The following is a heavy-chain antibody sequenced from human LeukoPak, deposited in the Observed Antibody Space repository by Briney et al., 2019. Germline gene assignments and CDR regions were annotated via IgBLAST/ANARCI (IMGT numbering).Heavy chain of an antibody. CDR3: AKALVVNTGVDY. Sequence: GGSLRLSCAASGFTFSSSAMSWVRQVPGKGLEWVSGISASGGSTSYADSVRGRFTISRDNSKNTLYVQMNSLRDEDTAVYYCAKALVVNTGVDYWGQGTLVTVSS. J-gene: IGHJ4*02. CDR2: ISASGGST. D-gene: IGHD3-22*01. V-gene: IGHV3-23*01. CDR1: GFTFSSSA.